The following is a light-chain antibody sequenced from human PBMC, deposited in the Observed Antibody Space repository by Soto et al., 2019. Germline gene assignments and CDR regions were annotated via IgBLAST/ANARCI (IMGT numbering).Light chain of an antibody. CDR2: LAS. CDR3: MQALQPPRT. V-gene: IGKV2-28*01. CDR1: QSLQHNNGNTL. Sequence: EIVMTQSPLSLTVTPGEPASISCKSSQSLQHNNGNTLLDWYMQKPGQSPQLLIYLASRRAPGAPDRVSGSGSGTDFTLRISTVEADDAAIYYCMQALQPPRTFGQGNKLEI. J-gene: IGKJ1*01.